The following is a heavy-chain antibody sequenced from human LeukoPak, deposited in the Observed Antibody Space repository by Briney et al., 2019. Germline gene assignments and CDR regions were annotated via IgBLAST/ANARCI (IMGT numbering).Heavy chain of an antibody. CDR2: IYPGDSDT. J-gene: IGHJ5*02. Sequence: GESLKISCKGSGYTFTNYWIGWVRQMPGKGLEFMGIIYPGDSDTRYSPSFQGQVTISVDKSINTAYLQWSSLKASDSAMYYCARQPIVVVPAAIWFDPWGQGTLVTVSS. CDR3: ARQPIVVVPAAIWFDP. V-gene: IGHV5-51*01. D-gene: IGHD2-2*01. CDR1: GYTFTNYW.